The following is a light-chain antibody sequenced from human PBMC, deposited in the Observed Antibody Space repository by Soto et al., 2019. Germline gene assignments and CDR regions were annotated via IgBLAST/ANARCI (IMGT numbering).Light chain of an antibody. V-gene: IGKV3-11*01. CDR3: QQRSSGIT. CDR1: QSVTSN. J-gene: IGKJ5*01. Sequence: EIELTHSPSTLSVSPGEIATLSCRASQSVTSNLAWYQQKPGQAPRLLIYDASTRATGIPARFSGSGSGTDFTLTISSLEPEDFALYYCQQRSSGITFGQGTRLEIK. CDR2: DAS.